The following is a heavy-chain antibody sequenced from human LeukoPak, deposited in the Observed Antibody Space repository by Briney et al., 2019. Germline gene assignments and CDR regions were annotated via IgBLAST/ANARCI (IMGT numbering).Heavy chain of an antibody. V-gene: IGHV4-34*01. CDR2: INHSGST. CDR1: GGSFSGYY. D-gene: IGHD2-8*01. J-gene: IGHJ4*02. Sequence: SETLSLTCAVYGGSFSGYYWSWIRQPPGKGLEWIGEINHSGSTNYNPSLKSRVTISVDTSKNQFSLKLSSVTAADTAVYYCARSAQMVYARVYFDYWGQGTLVTVSS. CDR3: ARSAQMVYARVYFDY.